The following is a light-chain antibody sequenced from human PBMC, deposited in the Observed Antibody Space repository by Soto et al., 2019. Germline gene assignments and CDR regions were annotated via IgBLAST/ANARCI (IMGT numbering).Light chain of an antibody. V-gene: IGLV1-44*01. Sequence: QSVLSQSPSASGAPGQRVTISCSGNSSNIGNNGVNWYRQLPGAAPKLLIYRSTQRPTGVPDRFSGSKSGTSASLAISGLQSEDEGDYYCAAWDDSLTALYVFGSGTKLTVL. CDR1: SSNIGNNG. CDR2: RST. J-gene: IGLJ1*01. CDR3: AAWDDSLTALYV.